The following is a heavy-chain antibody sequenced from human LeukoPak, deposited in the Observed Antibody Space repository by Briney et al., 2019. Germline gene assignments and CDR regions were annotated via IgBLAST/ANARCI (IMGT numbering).Heavy chain of an antibody. D-gene: IGHD5-18*01. Sequence: SETLSLTCTVSGGSISSYYWSWIRQPAGKGLEWIGRIYTSGSTNYNPSLKSRVTMSVETSKNQFSLKLSSVTAADTAVYYCARARYSYGSYYYYGMDVWGQGTTVTVSS. CDR3: ARARYSYGSYYYYGMDV. V-gene: IGHV4-4*07. CDR2: IYTSGST. J-gene: IGHJ6*02. CDR1: GGSISSYY.